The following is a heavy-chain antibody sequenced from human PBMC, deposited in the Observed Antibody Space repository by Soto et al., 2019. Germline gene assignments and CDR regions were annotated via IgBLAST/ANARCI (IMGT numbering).Heavy chain of an antibody. CDR1: GFTVSSNY. D-gene: IGHD2-15*01. V-gene: IGHV3-53*01. CDR3: ARGGGYCSGGSCFINWFDP. Sequence: EVQLVESGGGLIQPGGSLRLSCAASGFTVSSNYMSWVRQAPGKGLEWVSVIYSGGSTYYADSVKGRFTISRDNSKNTRYFQRNGRRAEERAVYYCARGGGYCSGGSCFINWFDPWGQGTLVTVSS. J-gene: IGHJ5*02. CDR2: IYSGGST.